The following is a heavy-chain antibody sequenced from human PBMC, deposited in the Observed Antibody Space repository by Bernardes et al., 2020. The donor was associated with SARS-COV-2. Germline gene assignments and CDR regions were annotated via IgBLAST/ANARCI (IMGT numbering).Heavy chain of an antibody. D-gene: IGHD4-17*01. CDR2: IYYSGST. Sequence: SETLSLTCTVSGGSISSRNYYWGWIRQPPGKGLEWIGSIYYSGSTYYNPSLKSRVTISVDTSKNQFSLKLSSVTAADTALYYCARQGTVTQFYYYYYGMDVWGKGTTVTVSS. CDR3: ARQGTVTQFYYYYYGMDV. J-gene: IGHJ6*04. CDR1: GGSISSRNYY. V-gene: IGHV4-39*01.